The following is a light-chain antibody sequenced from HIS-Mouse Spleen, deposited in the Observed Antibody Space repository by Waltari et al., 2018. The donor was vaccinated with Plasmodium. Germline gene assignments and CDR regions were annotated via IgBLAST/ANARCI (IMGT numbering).Light chain of an antibody. CDR2: SNN. V-gene: IGLV1-44*01. CDR3: AAWDDSLNGV. CDR1: SSNIGSNT. J-gene: IGLJ3*02. Sequence: QSVLTQPPSASGTPGQRVTISCSGSSSNIGSNTVTWYQQLPGTAPKPLLYSNNQRPSGVPDRFSGSKSGTSASLAISGLQSEDEADYYCAAWDDSLNGVFGGGTKLTVL.